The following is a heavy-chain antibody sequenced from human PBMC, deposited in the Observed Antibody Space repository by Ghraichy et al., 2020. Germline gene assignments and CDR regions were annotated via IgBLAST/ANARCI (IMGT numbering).Heavy chain of an antibody. J-gene: IGHJ6*03. CDR1: GGSISSGGYY. Sequence: SETLSLTCTVSGGSISSGGYYWSWIRQHPGKGLEWIGYIYYSGSTYYNPSLKSRVTISVDTSKNQFSLKLSSVTAADTAVYYCARDRQEGIAAAGERPNYYYYYYLDVWGKGTTVNVSS. V-gene: IGHV4-31*03. CDR2: IYYSGST. D-gene: IGHD6-13*01. CDR3: ARDRQEGIAAAGERPNYYYYYYLDV.